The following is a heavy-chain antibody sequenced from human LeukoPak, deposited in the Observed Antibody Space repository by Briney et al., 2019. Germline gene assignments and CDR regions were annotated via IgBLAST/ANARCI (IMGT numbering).Heavy chain of an antibody. J-gene: IGHJ4*02. CDR2: IIPIFGTV. CDR1: GGRLNSYA. Sequence: SVKVSCKASGGRLNSYAMSWVRQAPGQGLEWMGGIIPIFGTVKYAQKFQGRVTITADESTSTAYLDLSSLRSDDTAVYFCARGLRGSNTWYGDVWGQGTLVTVSS. D-gene: IGHD3-10*01. CDR3: ARGLRGSNTWYGDV. V-gene: IGHV1-69*13.